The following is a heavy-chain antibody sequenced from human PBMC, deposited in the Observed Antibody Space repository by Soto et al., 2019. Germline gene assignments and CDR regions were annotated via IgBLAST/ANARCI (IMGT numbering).Heavy chain of an antibody. V-gene: IGHV1-18*01. CDR2: ISAFNGNT. J-gene: IGHJ3*01. CDR1: GYTFTGYG. Sequence: QVQLVQSGAEVKKPGASVKVSCKTSGYTFTGYGINWVRQAPGHGLEWMGWISAFNGNTKYGQNIQGRVIMTTDTSTSTAYMELRSLRSDATAVYFCGRDGSGGIIDSWGQGTMVIVSS. D-gene: IGHD3-16*01. CDR3: GRDGSGGIIDS.